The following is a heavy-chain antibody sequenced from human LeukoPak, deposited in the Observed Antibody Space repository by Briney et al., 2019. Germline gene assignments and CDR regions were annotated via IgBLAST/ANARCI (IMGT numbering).Heavy chain of an antibody. CDR3: AREGRPVYDILTGYGHGMDV. V-gene: IGHV3-33*01. CDR2: IWYDGSQK. D-gene: IGHD3-9*01. Sequence: PGGSLRLSCAASGFTFSSSDMQWFRQAPGRGLEWVAAIWYDGSQKYYAESVKRRFTISRDNSENTVYVQMNSLRAEDTAVYYCAREGRPVYDILTGYGHGMDVWGQGTTVTVSS. J-gene: IGHJ6*02. CDR1: GFTFSSSD.